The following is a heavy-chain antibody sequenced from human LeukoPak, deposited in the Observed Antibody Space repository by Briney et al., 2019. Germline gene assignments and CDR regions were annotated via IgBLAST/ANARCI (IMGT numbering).Heavy chain of an antibody. CDR2: ISGSGGST. CDR1: GFTFSSYA. J-gene: IGHJ6*02. V-gene: IGHV3-23*01. CDR3: AKDIRLRITMIVVVTGRYYYGMDV. D-gene: IGHD3-22*01. Sequence: GGSLRVSCAASGFTFSSYAMSWVRQAPGKGLEWVSAISGSGGSTYYADSVKGRFTISRDNSKNTLYLQMNSLRAEDTAVYYRAKDIRLRITMIVVVTGRYYYGMDVWGQGTTVTVSS.